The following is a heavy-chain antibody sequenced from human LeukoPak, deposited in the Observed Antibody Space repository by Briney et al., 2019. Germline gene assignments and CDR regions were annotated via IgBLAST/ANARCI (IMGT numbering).Heavy chain of an antibody. D-gene: IGHD6-19*01. CDR2: IIPIFGTA. Sequence: ASVKVSCKASGGTFSSYAISWVRQAPGQGLEWMGGIIPIFGTANYAQKFQGRVTITADKSTSTAYMELSSLRSEDTAVYYCARGYSSGWYPTLGDYYYYMDVWGKGTTVTVSS. CDR3: ARGYSSGWYPTLGDYYYYMDV. V-gene: IGHV1-69*06. CDR1: GGTFSSYA. J-gene: IGHJ6*03.